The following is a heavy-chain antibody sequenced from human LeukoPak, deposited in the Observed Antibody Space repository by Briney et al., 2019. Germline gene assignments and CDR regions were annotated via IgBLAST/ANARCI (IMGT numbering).Heavy chain of an antibody. D-gene: IGHD7-27*01. CDR2: INPNSGGT. CDR3: ARDESGDPNAFDI. J-gene: IGHJ3*02. CDR1: GYTFTGYY. V-gene: IGHV1-2*02. Sequence: ASVKVSCKASGYTFTGYYMHWVRQAPGQGLEWMGWINPNSGGTNYAQKFQGRVTMTRDTSTSTAYMELSRLRSDDTAVYYCARDESGDPNAFDIWGQGTMVTVSS.